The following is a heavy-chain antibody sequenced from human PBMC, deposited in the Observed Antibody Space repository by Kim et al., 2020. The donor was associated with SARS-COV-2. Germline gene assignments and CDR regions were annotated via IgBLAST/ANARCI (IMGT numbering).Heavy chain of an antibody. J-gene: IGHJ5*02. V-gene: IGHV1-69*13. CDR2: IIPIFGTA. CDR3: ASSPSGYDYFGWFDP. CDR1: GGTFSSYA. Sequence: SVKVSCKASGGTFSSYAISWVRQAPGQGLEWMGGIIPIFGTANYAQKFQGRVTITADESTSTAYMELSSLRSEDTAVYYCASSPSGYDYFGWFDPWGQGTLVTVSS. D-gene: IGHD5-12*01.